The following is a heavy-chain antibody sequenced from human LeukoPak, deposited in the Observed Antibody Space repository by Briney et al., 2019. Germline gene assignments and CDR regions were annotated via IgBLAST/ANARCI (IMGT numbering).Heavy chain of an antibody. CDR3: AKDPEGPHLGSGSYYKFLGYFDY. D-gene: IGHD3-10*01. J-gene: IGHJ4*02. Sequence: PGGSLRLSCAASGFTFSSFAMSWVRQAPGKGLEWVSAISGSGDNTYYADSVKGRFTISRDNSKNTLYLQMNSLRAEDTAVYYCAKDPEGPHLGSGSYYKFLGYFDYWGQGTLVTVSS. V-gene: IGHV3-23*01. CDR2: ISGSGDNT. CDR1: GFTFSSFA.